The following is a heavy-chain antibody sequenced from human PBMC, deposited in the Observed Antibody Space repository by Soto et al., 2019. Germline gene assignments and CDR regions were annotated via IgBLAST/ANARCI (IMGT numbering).Heavy chain of an antibody. CDR1: GFTFSSYW. CDR3: ARVIAVAGGGVIDY. J-gene: IGHJ4*02. D-gene: IGHD6-19*01. V-gene: IGHV3-7*03. Sequence: LSLTCAASGFTFSSYWMSWVRQAPGKGLEWGENIKQDGSEKYDVDSVKGRFTISRDNAKNSLYLQMNSLRAEDTGVDYCARVIAVAGGGVIDYWGQGTLVTVSS. CDR2: IKQDGSEK.